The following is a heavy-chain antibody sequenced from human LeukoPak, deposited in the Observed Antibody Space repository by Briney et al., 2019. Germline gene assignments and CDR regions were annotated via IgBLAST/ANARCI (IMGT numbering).Heavy chain of an antibody. V-gene: IGHV3-23*01. CDR3: AKAPSFYYYDSSGYVDY. CDR1: GFTFRSYA. D-gene: IGHD3-22*01. J-gene: IGHJ4*02. CDR2: ISGSGGDT. Sequence: GGSLRLSCAASGFTFRSYAMNWVRQAPGKGLAWVSTISGSGGDTYYADSVKGRFAISRDNSKNTLYLQMNSLRAEDTAVYYCAKAPSFYYYDSSGYVDYWGQGTLVTVSS.